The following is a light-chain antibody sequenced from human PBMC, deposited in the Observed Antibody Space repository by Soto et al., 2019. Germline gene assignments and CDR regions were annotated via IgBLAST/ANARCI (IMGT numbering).Light chain of an antibody. CDR1: QSVSSN. CDR2: GAS. J-gene: IGKJ1*01. Sequence: EIVMTQSPATLSVSPGERATLSCRASQSVSSNLAWYQQKPGQAPRLLIYGASTRATGIPVRFSGSGSGTDFTLTISRLEPEDFAVYYCQQYGSSLTWTFGQGTKVDIK. V-gene: IGKV3-20*01. CDR3: QQYGSSLTWT.